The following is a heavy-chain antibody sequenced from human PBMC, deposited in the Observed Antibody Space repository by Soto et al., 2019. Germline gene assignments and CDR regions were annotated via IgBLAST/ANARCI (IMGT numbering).Heavy chain of an antibody. J-gene: IGHJ4*02. Sequence: GVSLRLSCAASGFTFSSYAMHWVRQAPGKGLEYVSAISSNGGSTYYANSVKGRFTISRDNSKNTLYLQMGSLRAEDMAVYYCARGSVATIVGKVFDYWGQGTLVTVSS. V-gene: IGHV3-64*01. D-gene: IGHD5-12*01. CDR3: ARGSVATIVGKVFDY. CDR1: GFTFSSYA. CDR2: ISSNGGST.